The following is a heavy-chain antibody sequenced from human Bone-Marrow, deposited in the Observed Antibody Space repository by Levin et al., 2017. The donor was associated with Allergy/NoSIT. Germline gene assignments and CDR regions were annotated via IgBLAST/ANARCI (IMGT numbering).Heavy chain of an antibody. D-gene: IGHD6-25*01. CDR2: VNDSGRT. CDR3: ARGPYSTVAAAAHFDY. V-gene: IGHV4-59*01. J-gene: IGHJ4*02. Sequence: NSSETLSLTCSVSGVSMSGYSWSWIRQLPGKGLEWIAYVNDSGRTHDNPSLKSRVTISLDTSKTRLSLKLSSMTAADTAVYYCARGPYSTVAAAAHFDYWGQGILVTVSS. CDR1: GVSMSGYS.